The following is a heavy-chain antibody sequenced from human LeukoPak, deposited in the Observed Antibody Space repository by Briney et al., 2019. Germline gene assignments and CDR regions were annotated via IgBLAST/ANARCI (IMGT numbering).Heavy chain of an antibody. CDR1: GFTFSSYW. CDR2: IYWNGGST. D-gene: IGHD5-12*01. J-gene: IGHJ6*03. V-gene: IGHV3-20*04. Sequence: PGGSLRLSCAASGFTFSSYWMSWVRQAPGKGLEWVSGIYWNGGSTGYADSVKGRFTISRDNAKNSLYLQMNSLRAEDMALYYCAKVARPSYYYYYMDVWGKGTTVTVSS. CDR3: AKVARPSYYYYYMDV.